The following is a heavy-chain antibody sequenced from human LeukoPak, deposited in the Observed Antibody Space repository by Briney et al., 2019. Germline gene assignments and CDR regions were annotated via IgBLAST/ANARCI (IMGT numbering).Heavy chain of an antibody. Sequence: SETLSLTCTVSGGSISSSSYYWGWIRQPPGKGLEWIGSIYYSGSTYYNPSLKSRVTISVDTSKNQFSLKLSSVTAADTAVYYCARESYCTNGVCYTGSYYYYYMDVWGKGTTVTVSS. J-gene: IGHJ6*03. V-gene: IGHV4-39*07. CDR3: ARESYCTNGVCYTGSYYYYYMDV. CDR1: GGSISSSSYY. D-gene: IGHD2-8*01. CDR2: IYYSGST.